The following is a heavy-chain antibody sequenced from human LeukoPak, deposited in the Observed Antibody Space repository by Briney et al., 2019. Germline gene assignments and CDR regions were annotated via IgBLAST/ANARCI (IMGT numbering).Heavy chain of an antibody. Sequence: ASVKVSCKASGCTFTGYYIHWVRRAPGQGLEWMGWINPNSGGTSYAQKFQGRVTMTRDTSISTVYMELNRLRSDDTAVFYCARGSGGPPQVLDYWGQGTLVTVSS. CDR2: INPNSGGT. D-gene: IGHD3-3*01. J-gene: IGHJ4*02. CDR1: GCTFTGYY. CDR3: ARGSGGPPQVLDY. V-gene: IGHV1-2*02.